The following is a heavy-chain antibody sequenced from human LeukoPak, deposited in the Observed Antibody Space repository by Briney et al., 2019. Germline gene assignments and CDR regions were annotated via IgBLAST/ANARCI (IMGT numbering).Heavy chain of an antibody. J-gene: IGHJ4*02. CDR2: MYPPLYHGGNT. CDR1: GGSISSNFY. Sequence: PSETLSLTCAVSGGSISSNFYWGWVRQSPGIGLQWIATMYPPLYHGGNTFYSPSLKSRVTMSLDKSQNQFSLKLHSVTAADTAVYYCARRLVGANVFDYWGQGTLVTVSS. D-gene: IGHD1-26*01. V-gene: IGHV4-38-2*01. CDR3: ARRLVGANVFDY.